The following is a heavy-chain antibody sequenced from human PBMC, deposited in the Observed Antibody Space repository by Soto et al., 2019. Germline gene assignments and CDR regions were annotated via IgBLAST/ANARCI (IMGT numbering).Heavy chain of an antibody. CDR1: GDTFTGYY. J-gene: IGHJ6*02. D-gene: IGHD6-19*01. CDR2: INPNSGGT. CDR3: AREGIGIAVAGNGNYYYYGMDV. Sequence: ASVKASCKSSGDTFTGYYMHWVRQAPGQGLEWMGWINPNSGGTNYAQKFQGWVTMTRDTSISTAYMELSRLRSDDTAVYYCAREGIGIAVAGNGNYYYYGMDVWGQGTTVTVSS. V-gene: IGHV1-2*04.